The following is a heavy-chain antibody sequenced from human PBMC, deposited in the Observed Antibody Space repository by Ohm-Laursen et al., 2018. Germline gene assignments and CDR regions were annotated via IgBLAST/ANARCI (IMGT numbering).Heavy chain of an antibody. Sequence: SLRLSCTASGFTFSRYWMTWVRQAPGKGLEWVAVISYDGSNKYYADSVKGRFTISRDNSKNTLYLQMDSLRAEDRAVYYCARDSSRRAREGGMNVWGQGTTVTVSS. D-gene: IGHD6-6*01. J-gene: IGHJ6*02. CDR3: ARDSSRRAREGGMNV. CDR1: GFTFSRYW. V-gene: IGHV3-30*03. CDR2: ISYDGSNK.